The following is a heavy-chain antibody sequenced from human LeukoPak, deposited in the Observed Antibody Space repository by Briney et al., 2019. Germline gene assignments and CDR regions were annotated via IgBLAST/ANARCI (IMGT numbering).Heavy chain of an antibody. V-gene: IGHV3-74*01. CDR1: GFTFSSYW. D-gene: IGHD6-6*01. CDR2: INTDGSST. Sequence: PGGSLRLSCAASGFTFSSYWRHWVRQAPGKGLVWVSRINTDGSSTTYADSVKGRFTISRDNAKNTLYLQMNSLRAEDTAVYYCARGYSSSYRIDYWGQGTLVTVSS. CDR3: ARGYSSSYRIDY. J-gene: IGHJ4*02.